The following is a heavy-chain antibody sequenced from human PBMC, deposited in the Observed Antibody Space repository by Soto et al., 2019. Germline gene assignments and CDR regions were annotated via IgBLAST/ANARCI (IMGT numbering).Heavy chain of an antibody. Sequence: GTSVKVSCKESRYTFASNGISWARHAPGQGLEWMGWISAYNGITKYAQKLQGRVTMTTDTSTSTAYMELRSLRSDDTAVFYCAAKERTGGNHWWSEPWGKGTLVTVSS. V-gene: IGHV1-18*01. D-gene: IGHD2-8*02. J-gene: IGHJ5*02. CDR1: RYTFASNG. CDR2: ISAYNGIT. CDR3: AAKERTGGNHWWSEP.